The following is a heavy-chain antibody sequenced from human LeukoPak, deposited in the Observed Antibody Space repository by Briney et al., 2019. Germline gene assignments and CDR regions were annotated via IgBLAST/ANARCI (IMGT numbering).Heavy chain of an antibody. J-gene: IGHJ4*02. CDR1: GFTFSSYA. CDR3: AKARYGHYFDY. Sequence: GGSLRLSCAASGFTFSSYALSWVRQAPGKGLEWVSAISGNGGKTYYADSVKGRFTISRDNSKNTLSLQMNSLRAEDTAMYYCAKARYGHYFDYWGQGTLVTVSS. CDR2: ISGNGGKT. D-gene: IGHD1-1*01. V-gene: IGHV3-23*01.